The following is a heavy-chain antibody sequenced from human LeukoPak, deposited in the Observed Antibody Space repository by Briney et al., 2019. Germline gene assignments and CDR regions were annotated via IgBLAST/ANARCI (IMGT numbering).Heavy chain of an antibody. V-gene: IGHV3-13*01. J-gene: IGHJ4*02. D-gene: IGHD6-13*01. CDR2: IGTAGDT. CDR3: ASSPAYSSSWYAIDN. CDR1: GFTYSNYD. Sequence: GGSLRLSCAASGFTYSNYDMHWVRQAAGKGLEWVSGIGTAGDTYYPASVKGRFTISRENAKSSLYLQINSLSAGDTAVYYCASSPAYSSSWYAIDNWGQGTLVTVSS.